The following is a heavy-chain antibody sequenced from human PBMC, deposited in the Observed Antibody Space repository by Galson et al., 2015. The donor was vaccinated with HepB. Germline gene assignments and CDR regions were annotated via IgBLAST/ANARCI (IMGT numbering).Heavy chain of an antibody. J-gene: IGHJ4*02. CDR1: GFTFSSYG. CDR2: IWYDGSNK. D-gene: IGHD1-26*01. Sequence: SLRLSCAASGFTFSSYGMHWVRQAPGKGLEWVAVIWYDGSNKYYADSVKGRFTISRDNSKNTLYLQMNSLRAEDTAVYYCARDALLRDGYYFDYWGQGTLVTVSS. CDR3: ARDALLRDGYYFDY. V-gene: IGHV3-33*01.